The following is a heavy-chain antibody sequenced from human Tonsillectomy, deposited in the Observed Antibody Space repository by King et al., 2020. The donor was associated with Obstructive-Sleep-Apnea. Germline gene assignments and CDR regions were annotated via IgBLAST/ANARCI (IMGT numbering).Heavy chain of an antibody. CDR3: AKESGVSRVYWVAS. D-gene: IGHD3-10*01. CDR2: INTRGTT. CDR1: GFTFSYYA. Sequence: CAASGFTFSYYAISWVRQAPWKGLECVSAINTRGTTYYAASVRGRFTISSDNYKYTVELQVNELRAEDTAVYYCAKESGVSRVYWVASSGQGPLVTVFS. V-gene: IGHV3-23*01. J-gene: IGHJ4*02.